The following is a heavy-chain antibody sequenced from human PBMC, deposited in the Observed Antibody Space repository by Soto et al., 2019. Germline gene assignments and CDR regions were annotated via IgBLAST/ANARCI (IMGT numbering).Heavy chain of an antibody. J-gene: IGHJ6*02. Sequence: QVQLQESGPGLVKPSETLSLTCTVSGGSISSYFWSWIRQPPGEGLEWIGYICYSENTNYRPSLKSRVTISVDTSKNQLSLKLSSVTAADTAVYYCARVNYYGSGSYQKGDYYYGMDVWGQGTTVTVSS. D-gene: IGHD3-10*01. CDR3: ARVNYYGSGSYQKGDYYYGMDV. V-gene: IGHV4-59*01. CDR2: ICYSENT. CDR1: GGSISSYF.